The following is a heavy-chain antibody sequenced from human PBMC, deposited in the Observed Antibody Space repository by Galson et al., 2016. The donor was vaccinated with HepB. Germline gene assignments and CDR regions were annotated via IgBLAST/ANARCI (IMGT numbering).Heavy chain of an antibody. CDR1: GFTFSNYA. CDR2: ISGSGGAT. D-gene: IGHD3-22*01. J-gene: IGHJ4*02. CDR3: AKDLYYYDSSGQSFFDY. V-gene: IGHV3-23*01. Sequence: SLRLSCAASGFTFSNYAMSWVRQAPGKGLKWVSTISGSGGATYYADSVKGRFTISRDNSKNTLYLQMNSLRAEDTAVYYCAKDLYYYDSSGQSFFDYWGQGTQVTVSS.